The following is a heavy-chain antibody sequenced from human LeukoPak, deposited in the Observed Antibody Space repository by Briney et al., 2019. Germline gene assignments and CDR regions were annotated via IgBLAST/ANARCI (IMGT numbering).Heavy chain of an antibody. V-gene: IGHV1-46*01. Sequence: ASVKVSCKASGYTFTSYYMHWVRQAPGQGLEWMGMVYPRDGSTSYAQKFQGRVTVTRDTSTSTVHMELSGLRSEDTAVYYCARDQEGFDYWGQGTLVTVSS. CDR1: GYTFTSYY. CDR2: VYPRDGST. J-gene: IGHJ4*02. CDR3: ARDQEGFDY.